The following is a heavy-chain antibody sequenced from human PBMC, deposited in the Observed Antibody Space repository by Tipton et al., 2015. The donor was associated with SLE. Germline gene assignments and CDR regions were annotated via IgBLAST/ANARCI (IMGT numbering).Heavy chain of an antibody. V-gene: IGHV3-30*02. Sequence: SLRLSCAASGFTFSSYGMHWVRQAPGKGLEWVAFIRYDGSNKYYADSVKGRFTISRDNSKNTLYLQMNSLRAEDTAVYYCAKGPRITGTTTYFDYWGQGTLVTASS. CDR2: IRYDGSNK. D-gene: IGHD1-20*01. J-gene: IGHJ4*02. CDR3: AKGPRITGTTTYFDY. CDR1: GFTFSSYG.